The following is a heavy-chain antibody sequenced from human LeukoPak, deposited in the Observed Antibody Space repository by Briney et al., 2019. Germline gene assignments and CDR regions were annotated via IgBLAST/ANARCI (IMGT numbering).Heavy chain of an antibody. J-gene: IGHJ5*02. CDR1: EFTFSSYA. V-gene: IGHV3-23*01. CDR3: ARTGSGWFDP. CDR2: ISGSGGSI. Sequence: PGGSLRLSCAASEFTFSSYAMSWVRQAPGKGLEWVSSISGSGGSIYYADSVKGRFTISRDNSKNTLYLQMNSLRAEDTAVYYCARTGSGWFDPWGQGTLVTVSS.